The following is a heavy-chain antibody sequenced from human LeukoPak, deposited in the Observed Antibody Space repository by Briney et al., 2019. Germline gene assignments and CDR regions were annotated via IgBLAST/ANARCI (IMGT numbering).Heavy chain of an antibody. D-gene: IGHD5-18*01. Sequence: ASVKVSCKASGYSFTRYYVHWVPQAPGHGLEWVGIINPRTGSTTYAQKVQGRVIVTRDTSTSTVYMELSSLRSEDTAVYYRVRDFLGYSYGYSTKFDPWGQGTLVTVSS. CDR1: GYSFTRYY. CDR2: INPRTGST. J-gene: IGHJ5*02. V-gene: IGHV1-46*01. CDR3: VRDFLGYSYGYSTKFDP.